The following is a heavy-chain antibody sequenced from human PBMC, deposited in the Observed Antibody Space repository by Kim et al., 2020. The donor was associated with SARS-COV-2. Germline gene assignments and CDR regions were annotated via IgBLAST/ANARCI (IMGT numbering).Heavy chain of an antibody. CDR1: GYSFTAYH. D-gene: IGHD6-25*01. V-gene: IGHV1-2*06. CDR3: AREGRGYLLW. CDR2: INPKTGGI. Sequence: ASVKVSCKASGYSFTAYHVYWVRQAPGQGLEWIGQINPKTGGIKYAQKFQASVTMTSDTSINTVHMEVTSLTSDDTAVYFCAREGRGYLLWWGLGTLVSV. J-gene: IGHJ4*01.